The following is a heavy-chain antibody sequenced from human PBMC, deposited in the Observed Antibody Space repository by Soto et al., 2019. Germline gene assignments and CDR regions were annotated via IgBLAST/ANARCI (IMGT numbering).Heavy chain of an antibody. CDR1: GYTFTSYG. D-gene: IGHD6-25*01. CDR3: TPAAGWQRLVPYD. Sequence: QVQLVQSGIDVKKAGASVNVSCKAFGYTFTSYGFSWVRQVPGQGLEWLGWISAFNGDTHYSQTMKGRLTVTTDTATTSVHMGLTSLPTARTAVYYCTPAAGWQRLVPYDWGQGTLVTVS. CDR2: ISAFNGDT. J-gene: IGHJ1*01. V-gene: IGHV1-18*01.